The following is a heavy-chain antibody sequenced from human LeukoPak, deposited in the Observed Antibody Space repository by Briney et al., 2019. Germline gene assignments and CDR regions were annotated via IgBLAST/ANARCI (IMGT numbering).Heavy chain of an antibody. Sequence: GGSLRLSCAASGFSFSSHWGPWVRQAPGKGLVWVSRISDDGSYTSNVDSVKGRFTISRDNVNNMLYLHMNSLRAEDTAVYYCASFGISWRSSYWGQGTLVTVSS. CDR1: GFSFSSHW. CDR3: ASFGISWRSSY. CDR2: ISDDGSYT. J-gene: IGHJ4*02. D-gene: IGHD2-21*01. V-gene: IGHV3-74*01.